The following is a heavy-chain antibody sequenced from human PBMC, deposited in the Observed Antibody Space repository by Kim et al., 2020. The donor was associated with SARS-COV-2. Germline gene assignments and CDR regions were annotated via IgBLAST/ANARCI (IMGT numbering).Heavy chain of an antibody. CDR1: GFTFDDYA. J-gene: IGHJ6*02. CDR3: AKDHGCSGGSCYSGKIYSYYYYGMDV. CDR2: ISWNSGSI. V-gene: IGHV3-9*01. D-gene: IGHD2-15*01. Sequence: GGSLRLSCAASGFTFDDYAMHWVRQAPGKGLEWVSGISWNSGSIGYADSVKGRFTISRDNAKNSLYLQMNSLRAEDTALYYCAKDHGCSGGSCYSGKIYSYYYYGMDVWGQGTTVTVSS.